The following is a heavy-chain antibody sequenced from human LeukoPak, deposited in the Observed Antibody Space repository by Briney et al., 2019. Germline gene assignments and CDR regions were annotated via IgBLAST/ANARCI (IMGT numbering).Heavy chain of an antibody. CDR1: GFTVSSNY. D-gene: IGHD6-19*01. CDR3: ASWPGGWYGEDS. V-gene: IGHV3-53*01. Sequence: GGSLRLSCEASGFTVSSNYMSWVRQAPGKGLEWVSVIYGGGSTYYADSVKGRFTISRDTSKNTLYLQMNSLRAEDTAVYYCASWPGGWYGEDSWGQGTLVTVSS. J-gene: IGHJ4*02. CDR2: IYGGGST.